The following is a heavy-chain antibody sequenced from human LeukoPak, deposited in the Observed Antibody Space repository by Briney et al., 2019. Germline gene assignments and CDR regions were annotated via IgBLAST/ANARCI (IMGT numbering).Heavy chain of an antibody. CDR2: IKQDGSEK. V-gene: IGHV3-7*01. D-gene: IGHD1-7*01. CDR3: AREDDWNYEDY. Sequence: GGSLRLSCAASGFTFSNYWMSWVRQAPGKGLEWVANIKQDGSEKYYVNSVKGRFTISRDNAKNSLYLQMYSLRAEDTAIYFCAREDDWNYEDYWGQGTLVTVSS. J-gene: IGHJ4*02. CDR1: GFTFSNYW.